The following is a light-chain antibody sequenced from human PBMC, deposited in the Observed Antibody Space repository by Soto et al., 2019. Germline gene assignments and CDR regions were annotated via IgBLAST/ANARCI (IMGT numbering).Light chain of an antibody. CDR3: QQYENLPT. J-gene: IGKJ5*01. CDR2: DAS. V-gene: IGKV1-33*01. Sequence: DIQMTQSPSSLSASVGDRVTITCQASQNINNYLNWYQQKPGRAPKLLIYDASNLEAGVPSRFRGSGSGTDFTYTISRLQPEDIATYYCQQYENLPTFGQGTRLEIK. CDR1: QNINNY.